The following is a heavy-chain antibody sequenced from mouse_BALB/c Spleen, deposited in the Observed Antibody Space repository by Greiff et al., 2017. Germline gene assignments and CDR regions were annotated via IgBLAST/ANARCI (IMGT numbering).Heavy chain of an antibody. CDR1: GYSITSDYA. J-gene: IGHJ4*01. CDR3: ARWGYGNYVYYYAMDY. CDR2: ISYSGST. D-gene: IGHD2-10*02. V-gene: IGHV3-2*02. Sequence: EVQLQQSGPGLVKPSQSLSLTCTVTGYSITSDYAWNWIRQFPGNKLEWMGYISYSGSTSYNPSLKSRISITRDTSKNQFFLQLNSVTTEDTATYYCARWGYGNYVYYYAMDYWGQGTSVTVSS.